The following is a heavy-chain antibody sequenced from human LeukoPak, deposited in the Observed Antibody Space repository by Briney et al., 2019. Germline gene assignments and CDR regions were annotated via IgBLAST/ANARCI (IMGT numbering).Heavy chain of an antibody. D-gene: IGHD3-22*01. CDR1: GFTFSSYS. Sequence: GGSLRLSCAASGFTFSSYSMSWVRQAPGKGLEWVSSISSSSSYIYYTDSVKGRFTISRDKAKNSLYLQMNSLRAEDTAVYYCATFGSSGFAFDIWGQGTMVTVSS. CDR3: ATFGSSGFAFDI. CDR2: ISSSSSYI. V-gene: IGHV3-21*01. J-gene: IGHJ3*02.